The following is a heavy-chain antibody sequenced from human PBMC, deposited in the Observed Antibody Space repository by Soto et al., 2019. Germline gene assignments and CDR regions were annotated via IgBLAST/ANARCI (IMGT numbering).Heavy chain of an antibody. CDR1: GGSISSSSYY. CDR3: ARSIAAAGSRSFDY. CDR2: IYYSGST. D-gene: IGHD6-13*01. V-gene: IGHV4-39*01. Sequence: QLQLQESGPGLVKPSETLSLTCTVSGGSISSSSYYWGWIRQPPGKGLEWIGSIYYSGSTYYNPSLKSRVPISVDTSKNQFSLKLSSVTAADTAVYYCARSIAAAGSRSFDYWGQGTLVTVSS. J-gene: IGHJ4*02.